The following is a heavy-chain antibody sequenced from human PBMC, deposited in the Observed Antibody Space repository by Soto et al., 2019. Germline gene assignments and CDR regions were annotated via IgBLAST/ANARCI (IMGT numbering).Heavy chain of an antibody. J-gene: IGHJ6*02. V-gene: IGHV4-4*02. CDR3: AREEDDGNYYYYGVDV. Sequence: QVQLQESGPGLVKPSGTLSLTCAVSGDSISSSNWWSWVRQSPEKGLEWIGHIFHSGSTNYNPSLKSRVTLSVDKSQNQFSLKMNSVTAADTAVYYCAREEDDGNYYYYGVDVWGQGTTVTVSS. CDR2: IFHSGST. CDR1: GDSISSSNW.